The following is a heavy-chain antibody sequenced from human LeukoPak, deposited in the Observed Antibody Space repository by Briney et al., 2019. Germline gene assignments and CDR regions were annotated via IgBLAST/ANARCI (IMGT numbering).Heavy chain of an antibody. CDR2: ISYSGSP. CDR3: VGHQGSSTYDY. D-gene: IGHD2/OR15-2a*01. V-gene: IGHV4-59*08. J-gene: IGHJ4*02. Sequence: PSKTLSLTCTVSGGSISSYYWSWIRQPPGKGLEWIGYISYSGSPNYKASLMSRITMSVDMSKNHISLRLTSVTAADTAVYYCVGHQGSSTYDYWGQGILVTVSS. CDR1: GGSISSYY.